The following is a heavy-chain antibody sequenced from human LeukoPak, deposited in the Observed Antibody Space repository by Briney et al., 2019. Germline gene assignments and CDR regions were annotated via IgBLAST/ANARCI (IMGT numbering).Heavy chain of an antibody. CDR1: GGSFSGYY. CDR3: ARAEQWLVPDAFDI. V-gene: IGHV4-34*01. CDR2: INHSGST. J-gene: IGHJ3*02. D-gene: IGHD6-19*01. Sequence: SETLSLTCAVYGGSFSGYYWSWIRQPPGKGPEWIGEINHSGSTNYNPSLKSRVTISVDMSENQFSLKLSSVTAADTAVYYCARAEQWLVPDAFDIWGQGTMVTVSS.